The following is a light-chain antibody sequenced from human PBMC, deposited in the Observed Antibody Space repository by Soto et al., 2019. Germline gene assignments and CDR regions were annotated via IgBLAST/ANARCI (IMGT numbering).Light chain of an antibody. J-gene: IGLJ1*01. Sequence: QSVLTQPASVSGAPGQSITISCTGTSSDVGSYNYVSWYQQHPGKAPKVIIYDVSNQPSGVSNRFSGYKSGDTASLTISALQAEDEADYFCSSYTVSTTLRCVFGVGTKVTVL. CDR2: DVS. CDR1: SSDVGSYNY. CDR3: SSYTVSTTLRCV. V-gene: IGLV2-14*03.